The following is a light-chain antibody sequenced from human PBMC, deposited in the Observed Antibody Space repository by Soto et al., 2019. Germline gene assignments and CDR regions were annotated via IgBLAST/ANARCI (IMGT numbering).Light chain of an antibody. Sequence: DVVMTQSPLSLPVTLGQPASISCRSSQSLAYSDGNTYVNWFQQRPGQSPRRLIYKVSTRDSGVPDRFSGSGSGTDFTLKISRVEAEDVGVYYCMRGTHWPPYTFGQGTKLESK. V-gene: IGKV2-30*01. J-gene: IGKJ2*01. CDR2: KVS. CDR1: QSLAYSDGNTY. CDR3: MRGTHWPPYT.